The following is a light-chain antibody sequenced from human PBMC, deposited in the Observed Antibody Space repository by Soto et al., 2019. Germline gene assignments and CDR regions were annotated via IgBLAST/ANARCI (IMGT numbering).Light chain of an antibody. CDR1: GRDIGAYDY. V-gene: IGLV2-14*01. J-gene: IGLJ1*01. CDR2: GVI. CDR3: SSFTTSYFYV. Sequence: QSALTQPASVSGSPGQSITISCTGSGRDIGAYDYVSWYQQHPGKAPKLIIYGVINRPSGVSHRLSASKSAFTASLTISGLQAEDEADYYCSSFTTSYFYVFGPGTKLTVL.